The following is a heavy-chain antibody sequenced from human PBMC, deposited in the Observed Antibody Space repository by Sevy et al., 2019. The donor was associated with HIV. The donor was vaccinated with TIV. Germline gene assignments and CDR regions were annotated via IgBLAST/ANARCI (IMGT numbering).Heavy chain of an antibody. J-gene: IGHJ4*02. D-gene: IGHD3-3*01. CDR3: AKAYYDFWSGYRAEYSFDY. CDR1: GFTFSSYA. Sequence: GGSLRLSCAASGFTFSSYAMSWVRQAPGKGLEWVSAISGSGGSTYYADSVKGRFTISRDNSKNTLYLQMNSLRAEDTAVYYCAKAYYDFWSGYRAEYSFDYWGQGTLVTISS. V-gene: IGHV3-23*01. CDR2: ISGSGGST.